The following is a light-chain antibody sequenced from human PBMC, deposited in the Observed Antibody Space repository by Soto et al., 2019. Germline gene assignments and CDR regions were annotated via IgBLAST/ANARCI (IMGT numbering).Light chain of an antibody. J-gene: IGLJ3*02. V-gene: IGLV2-11*01. CDR2: DVS. CDR3: CSSAGTYTSV. Sequence: QSALTQPRSVSGSPGQSVTISCTGTSSDVGGYNYVSWYQQHPGKAPKLMIYDVSKRPSGVPDRFSGSKSGNTASLTISGLQAYYEADYYFCSSAGTYTSVFGGGTKLTVL. CDR1: SSDVGGYNY.